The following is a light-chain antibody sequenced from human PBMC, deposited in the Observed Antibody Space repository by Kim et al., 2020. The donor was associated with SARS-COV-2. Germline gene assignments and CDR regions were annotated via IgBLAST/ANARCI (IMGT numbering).Light chain of an antibody. CDR1: SLRSYY. J-gene: IGLJ2*01. V-gene: IGLV3-19*01. CDR3: NSRDSSGNHVV. CDR2: GKN. Sequence: LRHTVRIKGQGDSLRSYYASWYQQKPGQSPVLVIYGKNNRPSGIPDRFSGSSSENTASLTITGAQAEDEADYYCNSRDSSGNHVVFGGGTKLTVL.